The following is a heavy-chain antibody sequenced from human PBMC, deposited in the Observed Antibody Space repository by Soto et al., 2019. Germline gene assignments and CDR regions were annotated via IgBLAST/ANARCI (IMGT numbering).Heavy chain of an antibody. Sequence: VPLAPGQGLEWMGGIIPIFGTANYAQKFQGRVTITADESTSTAYMELSSLRSEDTAVYYCARWTPYGDYEGANYYYGMDVWGQGTSV. CDR2: IIPIFGTA. J-gene: IGHJ6*02. V-gene: IGHV1-69*01. CDR3: ARWTPYGDYEGANYYYGMDV. D-gene: IGHD4-17*01.